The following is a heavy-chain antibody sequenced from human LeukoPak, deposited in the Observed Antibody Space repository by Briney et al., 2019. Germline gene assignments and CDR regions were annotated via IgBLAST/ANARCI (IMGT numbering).Heavy chain of an antibody. J-gene: IGHJ4*02. Sequence: PGGSLRLSWAASGFTFSSYGMHWVRQAPGKGREWVAVISYDGSNKYYADSVKRRFTISRDNSKNTLYLQMNSLRAEDTAVYYCAKIPDFGEFHFDYWGQGTLVTVSS. V-gene: IGHV3-30*18. CDR2: ISYDGSNK. CDR3: AKIPDFGEFHFDY. CDR1: GFTFSSYG. D-gene: IGHD3-10*01.